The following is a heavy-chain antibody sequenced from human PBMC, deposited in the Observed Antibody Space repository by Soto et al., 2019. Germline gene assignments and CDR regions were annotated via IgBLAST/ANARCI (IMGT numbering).Heavy chain of an antibody. V-gene: IGHV1-69*01. CDR2: IIPLFRKT. CDR1: GDMFRNSA. D-gene: IGHD3-10*01. J-gene: IGHJ6*02. Sequence: QVQLLQSGPEVKRPGSSVKVSCKASGDMFRNSAFTWVRQAPVQGLAWMGVIIPLFRKTNVAQNFQGRVTFTADESTSSLYMEASSLTSEDTAVYYCARARLSNGDTNIYFFSGLDVWGQGTTITVSS. CDR3: ARARLSNGDTNIYFFSGLDV.